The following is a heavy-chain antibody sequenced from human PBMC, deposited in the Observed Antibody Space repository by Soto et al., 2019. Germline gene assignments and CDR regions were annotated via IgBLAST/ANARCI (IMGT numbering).Heavy chain of an antibody. Sequence: ASVKVSCKASGYTFTSYGISWVRQAPGQGREWMGWISAYNGNTNYAQKLQGRVTMTTDTSTSTAYMELRSLRSDDTAVYYCARGYYYDSSGHAPLISWGQGTLVTVSS. D-gene: IGHD3-22*01. CDR1: GYTFTSYG. V-gene: IGHV1-18*01. CDR2: ISAYNGNT. CDR3: ARGYYYDSSGHAPLIS. J-gene: IGHJ5*02.